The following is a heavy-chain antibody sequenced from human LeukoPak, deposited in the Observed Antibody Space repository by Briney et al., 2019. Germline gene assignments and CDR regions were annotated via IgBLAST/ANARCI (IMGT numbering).Heavy chain of an antibody. D-gene: IGHD3-22*01. CDR1: GYTFTSYG. V-gene: IGHV1-18*01. Sequence: ASVKVSCKASGYTFTSYGISWVRQAPGQGLEWMEWISAYNGNTNYAQKLQGRVTMTTDTSTSTAYMELRSLRSDDTAVYYCAREPEENYYDSSGYGLNIDYWGQGTLVTVSS. CDR2: ISAYNGNT. CDR3: AREPEENYYDSSGYGLNIDY. J-gene: IGHJ4*02.